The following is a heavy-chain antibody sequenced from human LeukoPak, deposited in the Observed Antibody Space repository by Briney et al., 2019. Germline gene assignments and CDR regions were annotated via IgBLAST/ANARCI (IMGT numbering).Heavy chain of an antibody. CDR1: GFTFSSYW. V-gene: IGHV3-7*01. CDR3: ARVGYCSTTACPGDY. Sequence: GGSLRLSCAASGFTFSSYWMSWVRQAPGNGLEWVANIKQDGSEHYYVDSVKGRFTISRDNTKNSLYLQMNSLRAEDTAVYYCARVGYCSTTACPGDYWGQGTLVTVSS. CDR2: IKQDGSEH. J-gene: IGHJ4*02. D-gene: IGHD2-2*01.